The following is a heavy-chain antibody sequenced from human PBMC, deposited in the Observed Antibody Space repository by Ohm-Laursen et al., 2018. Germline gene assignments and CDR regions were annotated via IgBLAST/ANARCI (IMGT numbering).Heavy chain of an antibody. CDR1: GSTFTGYH. CDR2: INPDSGGT. D-gene: IGHD3-16*01. V-gene: IGHV1-2*02. J-gene: IGHJ5*02. Sequence: SSVKVSCKASGSTFTGYHMHWVRQAPGQGLEWMGWINPDSGGTNYAQKFQGRVTMTRDTSISTAYMEVSRLRSDDTAVYFCARVGRRTQKWFDPWGQGTLVTVSS. CDR3: ARVGRRTQKWFDP.